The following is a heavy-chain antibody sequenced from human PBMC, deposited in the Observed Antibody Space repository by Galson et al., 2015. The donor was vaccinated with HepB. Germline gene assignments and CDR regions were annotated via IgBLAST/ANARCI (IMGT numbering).Heavy chain of an antibody. D-gene: IGHD3-22*01. CDR1: GFTFSSYA. CDR2: ISGSGGST. J-gene: IGHJ4*02. Sequence: SLRLSCAASGFTFSSYAMSWVRQAPGKGLEWVSAISGSGGSTYYADSVKGRFTISRDNSKNTLYLQMNSLRAEDTAVYYCAKTYYYDRSGYYHSSNLDYWGQGTLVTVSS. V-gene: IGHV3-23*01. CDR3: AKTYYYDRSGYYHSSNLDY.